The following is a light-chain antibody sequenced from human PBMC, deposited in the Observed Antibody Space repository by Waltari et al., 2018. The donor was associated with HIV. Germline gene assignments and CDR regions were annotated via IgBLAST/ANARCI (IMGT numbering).Light chain of an antibody. CDR2: TAS. CDR3: QKYDTAPLT. CDR1: QVISIL. J-gene: IGKJ4*01. V-gene: IGKV1-27*01. Sequence: DIQMTQSPSSPSASVGDVVIFSCRASQVISILLAWYQQQAGKVPQLLIDTASTLPSGVPSRFSGSGSATDFTLTSSSLQPEDVATYFCQKYDTAPLTFGGGTKVEIK.